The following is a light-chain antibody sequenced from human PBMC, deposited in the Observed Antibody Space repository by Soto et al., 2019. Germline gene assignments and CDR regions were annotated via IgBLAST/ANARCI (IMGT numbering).Light chain of an antibody. CDR1: QGISSY. CDR3: QQSYSTPRT. V-gene: IGKV1-39*01. CDR2: AAS. J-gene: IGKJ1*01. Sequence: DIQMTQSPSSLSASVGDRVTITCRASQGISSYLNWYQQKPGKAPKLLIYAASSLQSGVPSRFSGSVSGTDFTLTISSXQPEDFATYYCQQSYSTPRTFGQGTKVDIK.